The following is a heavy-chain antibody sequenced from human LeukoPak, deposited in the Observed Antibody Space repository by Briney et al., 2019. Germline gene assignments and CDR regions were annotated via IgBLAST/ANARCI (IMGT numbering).Heavy chain of an antibody. V-gene: IGHV3-21*01. CDR1: GFTFSSYS. D-gene: IGHD2-2*01. J-gene: IGHJ6*03. CDR3: AGVVPAADYYYYYMDV. CDR2: ISSSSSYI. Sequence: GGSLRLSCAASGFTFSSYSMNWVRQAPGKGLEWVSSISSSSSYIYYADSVKGRFTISRDNAKNSPYLQMNSLRAEDTAVYYCAGVVPAADYYYYYMDVWGKGTTVTVSS.